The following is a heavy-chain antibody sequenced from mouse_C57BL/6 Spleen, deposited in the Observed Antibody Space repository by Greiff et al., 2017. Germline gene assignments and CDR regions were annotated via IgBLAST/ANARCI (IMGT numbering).Heavy chain of an antibody. D-gene: IGHD1-1*01. CDR1: GYTFTSYG. CDR3: ARERNYYGSSHWYFDV. J-gene: IGHJ1*03. Sequence: QVQLQQSGAELARPGASVKLSCKASGYTFTSYGISWVKQRTGQGLEWIGEIYPRSGNTYYNEKFKGKATLTADKSSSTAYMELRSRTSEDSAVYFCARERNYYGSSHWYFDVWGTGTTVTVSS. CDR2: IYPRSGNT. V-gene: IGHV1-81*01.